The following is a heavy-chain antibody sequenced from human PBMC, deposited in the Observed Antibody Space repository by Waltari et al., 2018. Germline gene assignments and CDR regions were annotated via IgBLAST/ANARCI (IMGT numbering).Heavy chain of an antibody. Sequence: EVQLLESGGGLVQPGGSLRLSCAASGFTFSSYAMSWVRQAPGKGLEGVSASRVSGGSTYYADSVKGRFTISRDNSKNTLYLQMNSLRAEDTAVYYCAKDSVGYRHAFDIWGQGTMVTVSS. CDR3: AKDSVGYRHAFDI. CDR1: GFTFSSYA. V-gene: IGHV3-23*01. J-gene: IGHJ3*02. D-gene: IGHD5-18*01. CDR2: SRVSGGST.